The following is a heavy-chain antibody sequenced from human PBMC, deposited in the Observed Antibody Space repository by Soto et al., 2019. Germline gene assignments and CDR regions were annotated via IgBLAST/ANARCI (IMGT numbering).Heavy chain of an antibody. V-gene: IGHV1-2*04. CDR1: GYTFTGYY. J-gene: IGHJ6*03. Sequence: GASVNVSCKASGYTFTGYYMHWVRQAPGQGLEWMGWINPNSGGTNYAQKFQGWVTMTRDTSISTAYMELSRLRSDDTAVYYCARDGTQPPYYYMDVWGKGTTVTVSS. CDR2: INPNSGGT. CDR3: ARDGTQPPYYYMDV. D-gene: IGHD1-1*01.